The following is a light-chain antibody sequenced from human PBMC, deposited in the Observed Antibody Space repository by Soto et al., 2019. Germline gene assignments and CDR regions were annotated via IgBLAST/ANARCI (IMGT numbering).Light chain of an antibody. CDR1: SSNIGRNY. CDR3: GTWDSSLSDAVV. J-gene: IGLJ2*01. CDR2: DND. V-gene: IGLV1-51*01. Sequence: QSVLTQPPSVSAAPGQKVTISCSGTSSNIGRNYVAWYQQLPGTAPKLLIYDNDTRPSGIPDRFSGSKSGTSATLGITGLQTGDEADYYCGTWDSSLSDAVVFGEGTKLTVL.